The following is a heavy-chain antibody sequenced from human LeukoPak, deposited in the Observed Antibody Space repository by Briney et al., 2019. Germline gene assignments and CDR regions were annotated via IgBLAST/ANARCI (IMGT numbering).Heavy chain of an antibody. CDR2: ISGSGGST. CDR1: GFTFSSYA. CDR3: VRHTGSFPLGGMDV. J-gene: IGHJ6*02. Sequence: GGSLRLSCAASGFTFSSYAMSWVRQAPGKGLEWVSAISGSGGSTYYADSAKGRFTISRDNSKNTLFLQMNSLRVEDTAVYYCVRHTGSFPLGGMDVWGQGTTVTVSS. D-gene: IGHD1-26*01. V-gene: IGHV3-23*01.